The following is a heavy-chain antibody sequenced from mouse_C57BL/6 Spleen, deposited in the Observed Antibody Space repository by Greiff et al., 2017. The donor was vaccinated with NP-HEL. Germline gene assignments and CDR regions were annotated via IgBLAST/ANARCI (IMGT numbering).Heavy chain of an antibody. CDR1: GYTFTDYE. V-gene: IGHV1-15*01. CDR2: IDPETGGT. D-gene: IGHD1-1*01. CDR3: TRWSTTGAHRYYYAMDY. J-gene: IGHJ4*01. Sequence: VKLMESGAELVRPGASVTLSCKASGYTFTDYEMHWVKQTPVHGLEWIGAIDPETGGTAYNQKFKGKAILTADKSSSTAYMELRSLTSEDSAVYYCTRWSTTGAHRYYYAMDYWGQGTSVTVSS.